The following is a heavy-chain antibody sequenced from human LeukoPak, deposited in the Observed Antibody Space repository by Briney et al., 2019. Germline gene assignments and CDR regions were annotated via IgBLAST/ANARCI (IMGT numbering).Heavy chain of an antibody. V-gene: IGHV3-30-3*01. CDR1: GFTFSNCA. J-gene: IGHJ4*02. CDR3: ARVGYNSGWYEY. D-gene: IGHD6-19*01. Sequence: PGGSLRLSCAASGFTFSNCAMHWARQAPGKGLEWVAFISHDRSNSCHADSVKGRFTISRDNSKNTLYLQMNSLTDEDTAVYYCARVGYNSGWYEYWGQGTLVTVSS. CDR2: ISHDRSNS.